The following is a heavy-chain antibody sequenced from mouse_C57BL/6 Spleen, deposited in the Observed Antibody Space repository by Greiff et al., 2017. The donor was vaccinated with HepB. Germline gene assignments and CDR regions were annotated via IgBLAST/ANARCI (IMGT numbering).Heavy chain of an antibody. J-gene: IGHJ2*01. CDR1: GYAFSSSW. Sequence: QVQLKQSGPELVKPGASVKISCKASGYAFSSSWMNWVKQRPGKGLEWIGRIYPGDGDPNYNGKFKGKATLTAYKSSSTAYMQLSSLTSADSAVYCCARGDYYGSSSYFDYWGQGTTLTVSS. CDR3: ARGDYYGSSSYFDY. V-gene: IGHV1-82*01. CDR2: IYPGDGDP. D-gene: IGHD1-1*01.